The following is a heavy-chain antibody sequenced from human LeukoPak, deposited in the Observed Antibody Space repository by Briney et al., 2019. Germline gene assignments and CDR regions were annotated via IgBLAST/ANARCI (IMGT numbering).Heavy chain of an antibody. D-gene: IGHD2-2*01. CDR3: ARYCSSSSCLDTFDY. V-gene: IGHV4-4*07. CDR2: ISTSGST. Sequence: SETLSLTCTVSGGSISSYHWSWVRQPAGKGLEWIGRISTSGSTNYNPSLKSRVTMSVDTSKNQFSLKLSSVTAADTAVYYCARYCSSSSCLDTFDYWGQGTLVTVSS. CDR1: GGSISSYH. J-gene: IGHJ4*02.